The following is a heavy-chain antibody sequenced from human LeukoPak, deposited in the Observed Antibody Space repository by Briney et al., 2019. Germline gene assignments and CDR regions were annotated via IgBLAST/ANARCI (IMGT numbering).Heavy chain of an antibody. V-gene: IGHV4-39*01. CDR2: IYHSGST. CDR3: ARHHLFSDSSGYYGNWFDP. D-gene: IGHD3-22*01. CDR1: GGSISSSSYY. Sequence: SETLSLTCTVSGGSISSSSYYWGWIRQPPGKGLEWIGSIYHSGSTYYNPSLKSRVTISVDTSKNQFSLKLSSVTAADTAVYYCARHHLFSDSSGYYGNWFDPWGQGTLVTVSS. J-gene: IGHJ5*02.